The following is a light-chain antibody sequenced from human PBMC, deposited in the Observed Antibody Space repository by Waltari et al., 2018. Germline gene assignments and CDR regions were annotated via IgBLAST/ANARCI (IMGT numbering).Light chain of an antibody. V-gene: IGKV3-11*01. J-gene: IGKJ4*01. Sequence: EIVLTQSPATLSLSPGEIATPPCMASQSVSFYLALYQHKPGQAPRLLIYDASKRATGIPARFSGSGSWTDFTLTISDLEPEDFAVYYCQQRSNWPLTFGGGTKVEIK. CDR2: DAS. CDR1: QSVSFY. CDR3: QQRSNWPLT.